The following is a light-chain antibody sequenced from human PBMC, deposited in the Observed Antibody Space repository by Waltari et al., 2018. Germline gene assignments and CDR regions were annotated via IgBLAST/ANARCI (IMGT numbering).Light chain of an antibody. Sequence: QSALPQPASVSGSPGQTITISRPGPSSDIGVHIYVSWYQQHPGKAPKLMIYDVVKRPSGVSNRFSGSKSGNTASLTISGLQAEDDAIYYCSSYASSKFGGGTKLTVL. CDR2: DVV. CDR3: SSYASSK. V-gene: IGLV2-14*01. J-gene: IGLJ2*01. CDR1: SSDIGVHIY.